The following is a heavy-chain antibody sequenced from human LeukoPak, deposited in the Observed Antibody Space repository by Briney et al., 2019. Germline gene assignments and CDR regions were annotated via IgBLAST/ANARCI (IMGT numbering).Heavy chain of an antibody. Sequence: SETLSLTCAVYGGSFSGHYWSWIRQPPGKGLEWIGEINHSGSTNYNPSLKSRVTISVDTSKNQFSLKVSSVTAADTAVYYCARAPLWDIVVVPAAIDAFDIWGQGTMVTVSS. CDR1: GGSFSGHY. V-gene: IGHV4-34*01. CDR2: INHSGST. J-gene: IGHJ3*02. D-gene: IGHD2-2*01. CDR3: ARAPLWDIVVVPAAIDAFDI.